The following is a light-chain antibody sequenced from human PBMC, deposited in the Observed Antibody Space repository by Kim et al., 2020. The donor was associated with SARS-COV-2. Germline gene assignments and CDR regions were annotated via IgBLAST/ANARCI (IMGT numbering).Light chain of an antibody. J-gene: IGKJ2*01. CDR1: QSVSSSS. V-gene: IGKV3-20*01. Sequence: SPGERATLSCRASQSVSSSSLAWYQQKAGQAPRLLIYGASNRPTGIPDRFSGSGSGTDFTLTISRLEPEDFALYYCQQYGYSPHTFGQGTKVDIK. CDR2: GAS. CDR3: QQYGYSPHT.